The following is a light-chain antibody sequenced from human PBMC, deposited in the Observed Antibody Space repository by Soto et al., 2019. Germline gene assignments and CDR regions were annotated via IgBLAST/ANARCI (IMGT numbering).Light chain of an antibody. V-gene: IGLV2-14*01. Sequence: QSALTQPASVSGSPRQSITLSCTGTSSDVGGYEYVSWYQQHPGKAPKLLIYDVSNRPSGVSNRFSGSKSGNTASLIISGLQAEDEADYYCSSYTSSSTLVFGGGTKLTVL. CDR1: SSDVGGYEY. CDR2: DVS. CDR3: SSYTSSSTLV. J-gene: IGLJ2*01.